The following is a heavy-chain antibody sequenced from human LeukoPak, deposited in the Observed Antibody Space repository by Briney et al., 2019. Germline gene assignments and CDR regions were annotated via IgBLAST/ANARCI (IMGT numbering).Heavy chain of an antibody. Sequence: SETLSLTCTVSGGSISRYYGSWIGQSPGKGLEWIGYVYYTGTTTYTPSLKSRVTISVDTSSTHFSLKLSSVTAADTAVYYCAREGLLRSSYYYYGIDVWGQGTTVTVSS. D-gene: IGHD4-17*01. CDR3: AREGLLRSSYYYYGIDV. CDR1: GGSISRYY. J-gene: IGHJ6*02. V-gene: IGHV4-59*12. CDR2: VYYTGTT.